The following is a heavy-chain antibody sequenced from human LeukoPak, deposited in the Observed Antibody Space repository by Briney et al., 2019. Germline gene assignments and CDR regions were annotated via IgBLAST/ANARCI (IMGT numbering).Heavy chain of an antibody. Sequence: SETLSLTCTVSGGSISSYYWSWIRQPTGKGLEWVGYIYYSGSTNYNPSLKSRVTISVDTSKNQFSLKLSSVTAADTAVYYCARAANYDFWSGYYHFDYWGQGTLVTVSS. V-gene: IGHV4-59*01. CDR1: GGSISSYY. J-gene: IGHJ4*02. D-gene: IGHD3-3*01. CDR2: IYYSGST. CDR3: ARAANYDFWSGYYHFDY.